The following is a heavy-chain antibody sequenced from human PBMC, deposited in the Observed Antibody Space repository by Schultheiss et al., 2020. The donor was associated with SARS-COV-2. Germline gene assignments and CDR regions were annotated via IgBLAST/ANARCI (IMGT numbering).Heavy chain of an antibody. D-gene: IGHD1/OR15-1a*01. CDR1: GGTFSSYA. J-gene: IGHJ6*02. CDR2: IIPIFGTA. V-gene: IGHV1-69*13. CDR3: ARGGTRHYYYYGMDV. Sequence: SVKVSCKASGGTFSSYAISWVRQAPGQGLEWMGGIIPIFGTANYAQKFQGRVTITADESTSTAYMELSSLRSEDTAVYYCARGGTRHYYYYGMDVWGQGTTVTVSS.